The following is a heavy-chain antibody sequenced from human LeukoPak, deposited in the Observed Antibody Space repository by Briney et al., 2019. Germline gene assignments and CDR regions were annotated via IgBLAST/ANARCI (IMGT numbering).Heavy chain of an antibody. Sequence: GGSMRLSCAASGFTFIRYSMNWVRQAPGKGLEWVSSISSSSSYIYYADSVKGRFTICRDNAKNSLYLQMNRLRAEDTAVYYCARGGDYVPFDDWGQGTLVTVCS. CDR2: ISSSSSYI. CDR1: GFTFIRYS. D-gene: IGHD4-17*01. V-gene: IGHV3-21*01. J-gene: IGHJ4*02. CDR3: ARGGDYVPFDD.